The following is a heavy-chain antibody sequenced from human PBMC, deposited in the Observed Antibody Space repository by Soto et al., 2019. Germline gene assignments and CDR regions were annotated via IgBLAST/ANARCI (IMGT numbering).Heavy chain of an antibody. V-gene: IGHV3-53*01. J-gene: IGHJ3*02. CDR2: IYRGGGT. CDR1: GLSVTANY. D-gene: IGHD5-18*01. Sequence: EVQLVESGGCLIKPGGSLRLICAASGLSVTANYMTWVRQAPGKGLEWLSIIYRGGGTYYADSLKGRAIISRDGSRNMVCLQMNSLTAEDASVYYCARRDDSETFDIWGRGKAVNVSS. CDR3: ARRDDSETFDI.